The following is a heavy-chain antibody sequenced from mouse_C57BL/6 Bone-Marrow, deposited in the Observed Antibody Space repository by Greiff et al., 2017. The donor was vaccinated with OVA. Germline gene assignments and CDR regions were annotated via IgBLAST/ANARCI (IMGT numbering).Heavy chain of an antibody. D-gene: IGHD2-2*01. CDR3: ARESTMVTPWFAY. CDR2: IDPSDSYT. J-gene: IGHJ3*01. CDR1: GYTFTSYW. V-gene: IGHV1-69*01. Sequence: VQLQQPGAELVMPGASVKLSCKASGYTFTSYWMHWVKQRPGQGLEWIGEIDPSDSYTNYNQKFKGKSTLTVDKSSSTAYMQLSSLTSEDSAVYYCARESTMVTPWFAYWGQGTLVTVSA.